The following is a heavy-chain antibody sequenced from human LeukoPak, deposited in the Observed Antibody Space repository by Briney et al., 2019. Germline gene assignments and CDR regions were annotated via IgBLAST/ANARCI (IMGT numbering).Heavy chain of an antibody. Sequence: GGSLRLSCATSGLTFSNAWMSWVRQAPGKGLEWVGCIKSKPDGGTTDYAAPVKGRFTISRDDSKNTLYLQMNSLKTEDTAVYYCTTAPYRNFDYWGQGTLVTVSS. CDR1: GLTFSNAW. CDR2: IKSKPDGGTT. V-gene: IGHV3-15*01. D-gene: IGHD4-17*01. J-gene: IGHJ4*02. CDR3: TTAPYRNFDY.